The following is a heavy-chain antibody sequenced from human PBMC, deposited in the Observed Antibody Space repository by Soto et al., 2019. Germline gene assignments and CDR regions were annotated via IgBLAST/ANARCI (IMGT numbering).Heavy chain of an antibody. CDR3: ARGGQDFWSGTSDY. D-gene: IGHD3-3*01. J-gene: IGHJ4*02. CDR1: GGSISNYF. Sequence: PSETLSLTCTVSGGSISNYFCNWIRQPAGKGLEWIGRIDNSGSTNYNPSLKSRITMSADTSRNQFSLKLNSVTAADTAVYYCARGGQDFWSGTSDYWGQGALVTVSS. V-gene: IGHV4-4*07. CDR2: IDNSGST.